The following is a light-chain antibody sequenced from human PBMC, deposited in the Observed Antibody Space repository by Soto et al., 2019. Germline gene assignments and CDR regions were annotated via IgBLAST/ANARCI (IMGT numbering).Light chain of an antibody. Sequence: DIALTQTPLSLSVTPGQPASISCRSSQSLQHSDGKTYLYWYLQKPGQPPQLLIYEVSKRFFGAPDRFSGSGTGTDFTLKISRVEAEDVGVYYCMEALTFGGGPKVEIK. CDR2: EVS. J-gene: IGKJ4*01. CDR3: MEALT. CDR1: QSLQHSDGKTY. V-gene: IGKV2D-29*01.